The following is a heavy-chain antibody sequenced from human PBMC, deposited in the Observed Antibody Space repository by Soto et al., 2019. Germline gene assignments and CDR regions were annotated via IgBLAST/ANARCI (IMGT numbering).Heavy chain of an antibody. J-gene: IGHJ4*02. V-gene: IGHV1-8*01. CDR1: GYTFTSYD. Sequence: QVQLVHSGAEVKTPGASVKVSCKASGYTFTSYDINWVRQATGQGLEWMGWMNPNSGHTGYAQKFQGRVTMTRNTSISTAYLELSSLKSEDTAVYYCARPLYCSGGSCYGLYDYWGQGTLVTVSS. CDR3: ARPLYCSGGSCYGLYDY. D-gene: IGHD2-15*01. CDR2: MNPNSGHT.